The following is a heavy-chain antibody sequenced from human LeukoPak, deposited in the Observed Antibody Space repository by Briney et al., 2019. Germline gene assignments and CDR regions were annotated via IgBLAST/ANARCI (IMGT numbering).Heavy chain of an antibody. CDR3: ARELNYYDFWSGYYPPGYFDY. D-gene: IGHD3-3*01. J-gene: IGHJ4*02. CDR1: GGSISSGSYY. V-gene: IGHV4-61*02. CDR2: IYTSGST. Sequence: SETLSLTCTVSGGSISSGSYYWSWIRQPAGKGLEWIGRIYTSGSTNYNPSLKSRVTISVDTSKNQFSLKLSSVTAADTAVYYCARELNYYDFWSGYYPPGYFDYWGQGTLVTVSS.